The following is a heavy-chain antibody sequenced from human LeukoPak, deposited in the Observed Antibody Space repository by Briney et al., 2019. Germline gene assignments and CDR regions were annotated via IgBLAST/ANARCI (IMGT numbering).Heavy chain of an antibody. CDR2: IYYSGST. Sequence: SETLSLTCTVSGGSISSSSYYWGWIRQPPGKGLEWIGSIYYSGSTYYNPSLKSRVTISVDTSKNQFSLKLSSVTAADTAVYYCARAAGLLFVPNWFDPWGQGTLVTVSS. D-gene: IGHD2-2*01. J-gene: IGHJ5*02. CDR3: ARAAGLLFVPNWFDP. CDR1: GGSISSSSYY. V-gene: IGHV4-39*07.